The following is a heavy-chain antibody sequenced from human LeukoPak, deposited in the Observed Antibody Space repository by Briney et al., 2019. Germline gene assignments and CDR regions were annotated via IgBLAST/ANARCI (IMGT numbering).Heavy chain of an antibody. D-gene: IGHD3-3*01. CDR1: GFPFSSHA. V-gene: IGHV3-23*01. Sequence: GGSLRLSCAASGFPFSSHAMSWVRQPPGKGLEWVAAISNGKTYYADAVKGRFTISRDNSLNTLYLQMNSLRVEDTSIYYCAKDTAVQFLEPASWGQGTLVTVSS. J-gene: IGHJ5*02. CDR2: ISNGKT. CDR3: AKDTAVQFLEPAS.